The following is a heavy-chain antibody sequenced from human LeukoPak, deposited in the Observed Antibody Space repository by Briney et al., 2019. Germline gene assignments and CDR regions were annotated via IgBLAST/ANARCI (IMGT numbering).Heavy chain of an antibody. J-gene: IGHJ3*02. Sequence: GGSLRLSCAASGFTVSSIHMVWVRQAPGKGLEWVSVTYTGGNSYYADSVKGRFTISRDISKNTLYLQMNSLRAEDSALYYCARGGRGSAAVVAPRSFDIWGQGTMVTVSS. CDR1: GFTVSSIH. CDR2: TYTGGNS. D-gene: IGHD3-22*01. CDR3: ARGGRGSAAVVAPRSFDI. V-gene: IGHV3-53*01.